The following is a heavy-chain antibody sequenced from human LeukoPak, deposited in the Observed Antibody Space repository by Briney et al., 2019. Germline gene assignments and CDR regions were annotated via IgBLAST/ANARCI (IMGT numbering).Heavy chain of an antibody. D-gene: IGHD3-3*01. CDR2: IKQDESEK. CDR1: GFTFSAHW. J-gene: IGHJ4*02. Sequence: GGSLRLSCAASGFTFSAHWMSWVRQAPGKGLEWVANIKQDESEKSYVDSVKGRFTISRDSAKKSLYLQMNSLRAEDTAVYYCARDQQGFLEWLSAPNDYWGQGTLVTVSS. CDR3: ARDQQGFLEWLSAPNDY. V-gene: IGHV3-7*01.